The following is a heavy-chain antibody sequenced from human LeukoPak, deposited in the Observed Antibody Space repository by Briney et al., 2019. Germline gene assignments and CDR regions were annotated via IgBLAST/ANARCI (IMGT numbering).Heavy chain of an antibody. D-gene: IGHD3-22*01. CDR3: ARDLVYDSSGNHYGMDV. CDR1: GFTFSSYA. CDR2: ISYDGSNK. J-gene: IGHJ6*02. Sequence: GRSLRLSCAASGFTFSSYAMHWVRQAPGKGLEWVAVISYDGSNKYYADSVKGRFTISRDNSKNTLYLQMNSLRAEDTAVYYCARDLVYDSSGNHYGMDVWGQGPTVTVSS. V-gene: IGHV3-30*04.